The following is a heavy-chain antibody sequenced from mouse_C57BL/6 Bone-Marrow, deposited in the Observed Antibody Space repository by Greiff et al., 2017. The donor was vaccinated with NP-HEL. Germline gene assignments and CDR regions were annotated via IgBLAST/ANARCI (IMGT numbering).Heavy chain of an antibody. V-gene: IGHV1-55*01. CDR3: ARGLRRWFAY. D-gene: IGHD2-4*01. Sequence: QVHVKQPGAELVKPGASVKMSCKASGYTFTSYWITWVKQRPGQGLEWIGDIYPGSGSTNYNEKFKSKATLTVDTSSSTAYMQLSSLTSEDSAVYYCARGLRRWFAYWGQGTLVTVSA. CDR2: IYPGSGST. CDR1: GYTFTSYW. J-gene: IGHJ3*01.